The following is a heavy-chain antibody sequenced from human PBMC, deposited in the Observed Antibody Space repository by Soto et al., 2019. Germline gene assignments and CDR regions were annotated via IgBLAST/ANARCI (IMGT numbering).Heavy chain of an antibody. CDR2: ISSSGATT. V-gene: IGHV3-23*01. D-gene: IGHD1-26*01. CDR1: GLIFNNNA. J-gene: IGHJ4*02. CDR3: ANPWELKPPFDC. Sequence: PGGSLRLSCAASGLIFNNNAMTWVRQAPGQGLEWVATISSSGATTYYADSVKGRFTISRDNSKDTLYLLMSSLRVGDTAVYFCANPWELKPPFDCWGQGALVTVSS.